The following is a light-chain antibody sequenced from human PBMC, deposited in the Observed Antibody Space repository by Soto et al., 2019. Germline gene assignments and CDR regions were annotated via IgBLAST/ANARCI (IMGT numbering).Light chain of an antibody. Sequence: DLDITQKQTTGFASXDGRVTTTXXACRGISSWLAWYRQKPGKAPKLLIYAASSLQSGVPSRFSGSGSGTDFTLAISSLQPEDFAPYYSPQANIFPLPFGQG. CDR3: PQANIFPLP. CDR2: AAS. J-gene: IGKJ5*01. CDR1: RGISSW. V-gene: IGKV1-12*01.